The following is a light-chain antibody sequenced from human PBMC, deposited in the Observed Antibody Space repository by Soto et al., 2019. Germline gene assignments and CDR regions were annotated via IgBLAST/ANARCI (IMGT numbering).Light chain of an antibody. CDR3: QQYNSYSRT. Sequence: DIQMTQSPSTLSASVGDRVTMTCRASQRIVTWLAWYQHKPGKAPKLLIYKASTLQSGVPSRFSGSGSGTEFTLTISSLLPDDFATYYCQQYNSYSRTFGQGTKVEIK. J-gene: IGKJ1*01. V-gene: IGKV1-5*03. CDR2: KAS. CDR1: QRIVTW.